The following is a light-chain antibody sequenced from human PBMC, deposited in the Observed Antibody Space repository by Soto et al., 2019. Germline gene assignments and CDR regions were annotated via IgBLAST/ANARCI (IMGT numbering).Light chain of an antibody. CDR1: SSDVGGYDY. Sequence: QSALTQPASVSGSPGQSITISCTGTSSDVGGYDYVSWYQQHPGKAPKLMIYDVSYRPSGVSNRFSGSKSGNTASLTISGLQAEDEADYYCSSYGSITPVLFGGGTKLTVL. CDR2: DVS. CDR3: SSYGSITPVL. V-gene: IGLV2-14*03. J-gene: IGLJ2*01.